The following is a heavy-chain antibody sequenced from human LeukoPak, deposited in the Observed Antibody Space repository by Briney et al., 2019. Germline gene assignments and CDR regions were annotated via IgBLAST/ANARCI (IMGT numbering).Heavy chain of an antibody. V-gene: IGHV4-59*01. CDR3: AREATTRFYFDF. Sequence: PSETLSLTCTVSGASITNYYWTWIRQPPGKGLEWIGYIHYSGRTNYNPSLKSRVTISVDTSKNQFSLKLSSVTAADTAVYYCAREATTRFYFDFWGQGTLVTVSS. CDR1: GASITNYY. J-gene: IGHJ4*02. CDR2: IHYSGRT. D-gene: IGHD1-26*01.